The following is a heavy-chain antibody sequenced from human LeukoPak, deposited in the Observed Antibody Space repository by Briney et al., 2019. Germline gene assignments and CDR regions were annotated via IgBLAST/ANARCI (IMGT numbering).Heavy chain of an antibody. CDR2: INQDGSEK. V-gene: IGHV3-7*01. J-gene: IGHJ4*02. Sequence: GGSLRLSCAASGFTFSSYWMSWVRQAPGKGLEWVANINQDGSEKYYVDSVKGRFTISRDNAKNSLYLQMNSLRAEDTAVYYCARHGQYCSSTNCYSGNDYWGQGTLVTVSS. CDR1: GFTFSSYW. CDR3: ARHGQYCSSTNCYSGNDY. D-gene: IGHD2-2*02.